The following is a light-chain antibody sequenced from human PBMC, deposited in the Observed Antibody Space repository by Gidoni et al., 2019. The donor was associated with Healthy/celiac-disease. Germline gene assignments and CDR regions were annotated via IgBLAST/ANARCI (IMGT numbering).Light chain of an antibody. Sequence: QSVLPPPPSASGTPGQRVTISCSGSSSNIGSNYVYWYQQLPGTAPKLLIYRNNQRPSGVPDRFSGSKSGTSASLAISGLRSEDEADYYCAAWDDSLSALVFGGGTKLTV. CDR3: AAWDDSLSALV. CDR1: SSNIGSNY. V-gene: IGLV1-47*01. J-gene: IGLJ2*01. CDR2: RNN.